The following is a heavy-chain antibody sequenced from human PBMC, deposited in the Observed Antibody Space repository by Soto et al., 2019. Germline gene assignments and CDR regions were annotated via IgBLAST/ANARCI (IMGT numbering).Heavy chain of an antibody. CDR3: AKVVDCSGGSCYSGYFDY. V-gene: IGHV3-23*01. J-gene: IGHJ4*02. CDR2: ISGSGGST. CDR1: GFTFSSYA. D-gene: IGHD2-15*01. Sequence: GGSLRLSCAASGFTFSSYAMSWVRQAPGKGLEWVSAISGSGGSTYYADSVKGRFTISRDNSKNTLYLQMNSLRAEDTAVYYCAKVVDCSGGSCYSGYFDYWGQGTLVTVSS.